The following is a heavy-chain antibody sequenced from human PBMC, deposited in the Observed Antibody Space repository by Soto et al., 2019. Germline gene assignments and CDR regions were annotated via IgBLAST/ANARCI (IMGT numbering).Heavy chain of an antibody. CDR1: GFTFSDYY. V-gene: IGHV3-11*01. CDR2: FSSGGSTI. Sequence: GGSLRLSCAASGFTFSDYYMSWIRKAQGKGLEWVSYFSSGGSTIYYADSVKGRLTNSRDNAKNLLYLQMNSLRAEDTAVYYCARVKGYCSSTSCYDYYYYYMDVWGKGTTVTVSS. D-gene: IGHD2-2*01. CDR3: ARVKGYCSSTSCYDYYYYYMDV. J-gene: IGHJ6*03.